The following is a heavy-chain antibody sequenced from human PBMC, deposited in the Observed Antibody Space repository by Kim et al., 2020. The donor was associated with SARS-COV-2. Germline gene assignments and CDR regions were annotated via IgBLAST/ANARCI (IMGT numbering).Heavy chain of an antibody. V-gene: IGHV3-7*01. CDR2: IKQDGSEK. Sequence: GGSLRLSCAASGFTFSSYWMSWVRQAPGKGLEWVANIKQDGSEKYYVDSVKGRFTISRDNAKNSLYLQMNSLRAEDTAVYYCARDVALSIYSSGWYYYYYYVDVWGKGTSVTVSS. D-gene: IGHD6-19*01. CDR1: GFTFSSYW. J-gene: IGHJ6*03. CDR3: ARDVALSIYSSGWYYYYYYVDV.